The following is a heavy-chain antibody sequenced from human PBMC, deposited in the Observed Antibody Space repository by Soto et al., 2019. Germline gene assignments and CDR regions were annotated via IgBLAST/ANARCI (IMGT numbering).Heavy chain of an antibody. Sequence: GASVKVSCKASGYTFTIYDINWVRQATGQGLEWMGWMNPNSGNTGYAQKFQGRVTMTRNTSISTAYMELSSLRSEDTAVYYCATRADTAMGPGDYYYYYGMDVWGQGTTVTDSS. CDR2: MNPNSGNT. J-gene: IGHJ6*02. CDR3: ATRADTAMGPGDYYYYYGMDV. D-gene: IGHD5-18*01. V-gene: IGHV1-8*01. CDR1: GYTFTIYD.